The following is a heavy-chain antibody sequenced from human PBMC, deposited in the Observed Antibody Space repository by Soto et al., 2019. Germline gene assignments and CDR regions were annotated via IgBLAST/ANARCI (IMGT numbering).Heavy chain of an antibody. CDR3: AKAIAVAGTVDAFDI. CDR1: GFTFSSYG. J-gene: IGHJ3*02. D-gene: IGHD6-19*01. Sequence: GGSLRLSCAASGFTFSSYGMHWVRQAPGKGLEWVAVISYDGSNKYYADSVKGRFTISRDNSKNTLYLQMNSLRAEDTAVYYCAKAIAVAGTVDAFDIWGQGTMVTVSS. V-gene: IGHV3-30*18. CDR2: ISYDGSNK.